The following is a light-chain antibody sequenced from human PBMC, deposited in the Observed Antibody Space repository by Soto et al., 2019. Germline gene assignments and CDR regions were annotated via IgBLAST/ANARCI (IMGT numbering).Light chain of an antibody. V-gene: IGKV3D-15*01. CDR3: QHYKKWPIG. CDR1: QSVYNN. CDR2: GAS. J-gene: IGKJ5*01. Sequence: ELVLTQSPATLSVSPGDRATLSCRASQSVYNNLAWYQQKHGQAPSLLIYGASTRATGIPARFSGSGSGTDLTITISSLEPEDFEVYYCQHYKKWPIGFGQGTRLEIK.